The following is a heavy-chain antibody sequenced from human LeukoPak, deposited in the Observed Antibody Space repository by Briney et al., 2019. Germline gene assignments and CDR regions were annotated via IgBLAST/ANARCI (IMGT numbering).Heavy chain of an antibody. D-gene: IGHD3-22*01. V-gene: IGHV3-15*01. Sequence: GGSLRLSCVASGFTFSNAWMSWVRQAPGKGLEWVGRIKSKTDGGTTDYAAPVKGRFTISRDDSKNTLYLQMNSLKTEDTAVYYCTTVRVGGITLFYWGQGTLVTVSS. CDR3: TTVRVGGITLFY. CDR2: IKSKTDGGTT. CDR1: GFTFSNAW. J-gene: IGHJ4*02.